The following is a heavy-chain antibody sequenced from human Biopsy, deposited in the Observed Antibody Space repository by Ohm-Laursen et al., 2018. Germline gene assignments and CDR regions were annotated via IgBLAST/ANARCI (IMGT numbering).Heavy chain of an antibody. Sequence: SLRLTCAASVFSYSNCGKTWVRQAPPTGQEWVSSITGDGGSIHYADPVKGRFTISRDNSNNTLYMQRNSLRAEDMAVYYCAKKYSGFDIWGQGTMVTVSS. D-gene: IGHD5-12*01. CDR1: VFSYSNCG. J-gene: IGHJ3*02. CDR3: AKKYSGFDI. CDR2: ITGDGGSI. V-gene: IGHV3-23*01.